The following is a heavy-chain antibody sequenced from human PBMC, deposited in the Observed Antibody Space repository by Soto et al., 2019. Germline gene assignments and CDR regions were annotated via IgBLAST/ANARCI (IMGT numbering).Heavy chain of an antibody. D-gene: IGHD3-3*01. CDR3: AREVITIFGVVINRIHDASDI. CDR1: GGSISSGDYY. V-gene: IGHV4-30-4*01. J-gene: IGHJ3*02. CDR2: IYYSVST. Sequence: SETLSLTCTVSGGSISSGDYYWSWILHPPGKGLEWIGYIYYSVSTYYNPSLKSRVTISVDTSKNQFSLKLSSVTAADTAVYYCAREVITIFGVVINRIHDASDIWGNGKMVIV.